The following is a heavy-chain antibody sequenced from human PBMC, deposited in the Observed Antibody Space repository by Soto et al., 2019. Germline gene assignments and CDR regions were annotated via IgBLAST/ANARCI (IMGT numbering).Heavy chain of an antibody. J-gene: IGHJ4*02. CDR2: ISGFNGNT. CDR1: GYTFNFYW. V-gene: IGHV1-18*04. D-gene: IGHD3-16*01. CDR3: ARIGVSSGHESPDFDS. Sequence: ASVKVSCKSSGYTFNFYWINWVRQSPGQGLEWMGWISGFNGNTNYAADLQGRVTMTTDTSTSTAYMELRGLRSDDTAVYYCARIGVSSGHESPDFDSWGQGTLVTVS.